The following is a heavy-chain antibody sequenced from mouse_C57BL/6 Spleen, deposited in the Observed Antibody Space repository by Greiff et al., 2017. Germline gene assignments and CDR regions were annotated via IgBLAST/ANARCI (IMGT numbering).Heavy chain of an antibody. D-gene: IGHD1-1*01. CDR2: IDPEDGET. J-gene: IGHJ2*01. Sequence: EVQLQQSGAELVKPGASVKLSCTASGFNIKDYYMHWVKQRTEQGLEWIGRIDPEDGETTYAPKFQGKATITADTSSNTAYLQLSSLTSEDTAVYYCALYYYGSSFDDWGQGTTLTVSS. CDR3: ALYYYGSSFDD. CDR1: GFNIKDYY. V-gene: IGHV14-2*01.